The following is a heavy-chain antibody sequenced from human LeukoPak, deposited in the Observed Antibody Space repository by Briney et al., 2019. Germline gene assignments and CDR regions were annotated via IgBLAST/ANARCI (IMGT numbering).Heavy chain of an antibody. Sequence: SQTLSLTCTVSGGSISSGGYYWSWIRQHPGKGLEWVGYIYYSGSTHYNPSLKSRVTISVDTSKNQFSLKLSSVTAADTAVYYCARDFLRGGYGMDVWGQGTTVTVSS. CDR1: GGSISSGGYY. D-gene: IGHD3-10*01. V-gene: IGHV4-31*03. CDR2: IYYSGST. J-gene: IGHJ6*02. CDR3: ARDFLRGGYGMDV.